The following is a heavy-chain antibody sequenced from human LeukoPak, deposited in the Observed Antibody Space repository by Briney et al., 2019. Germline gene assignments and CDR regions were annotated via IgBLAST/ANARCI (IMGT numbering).Heavy chain of an antibody. CDR2: ISSFGGGT. J-gene: IGHJ4*02. Sequence: GGSLRLSCSASGFSFSSYAMHWVRQAPGKGLEFASVISSFGGGTYYADSVKGRFTISRDNSKNTLYLQMSSLRPEDTAVYYCVKGHSSGTNWGQGTLVTVSS. CDR3: VKGHSSGTN. CDR1: GFSFSSYA. V-gene: IGHV3-64D*09. D-gene: IGHD6-25*01.